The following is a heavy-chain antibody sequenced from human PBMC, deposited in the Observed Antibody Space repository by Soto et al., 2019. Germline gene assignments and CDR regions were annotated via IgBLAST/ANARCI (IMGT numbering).Heavy chain of an antibody. D-gene: IGHD4-17*01. J-gene: IGHJ4*02. V-gene: IGHV4-31*03. CDR1: GGSISSGGYY. CDR3: ATQDYGGNSGPN. CDR2: IYYSGST. Sequence: PSETLSLTCTVSGGSISSGGYYWSWIRQHPGKGLEWIGYIYYSGSTYYNPSLKSRVTISVDTSKNQFSLKLSSVTAADTAVYYCATQDYGGNSGPNWGQGTLVTVSS.